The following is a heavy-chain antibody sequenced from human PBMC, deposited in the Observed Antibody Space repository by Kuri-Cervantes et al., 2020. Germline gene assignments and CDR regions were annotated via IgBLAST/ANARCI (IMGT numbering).Heavy chain of an antibody. CDR3: ARAPLTFLDY. J-gene: IGHJ4*02. CDR2: IKSKTDGGTT. V-gene: IGHV3-15*01. D-gene: IGHD2-21*01. Sequence: GESLKISCAASGFSFSNAWMSWVRQAPGKGLEWVGRIKSKTDGGTTDYAAPVKGRFTISRDDSKNTLYLQMNSLRAEDTAVYYCARAPLTFLDYWGQGTLVTVSS. CDR1: GFSFSNAW.